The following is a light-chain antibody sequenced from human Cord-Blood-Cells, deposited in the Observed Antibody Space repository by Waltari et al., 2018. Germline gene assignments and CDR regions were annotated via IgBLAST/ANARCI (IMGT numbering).Light chain of an antibody. J-gene: IGKJ3*01. Sequence: DIQMTQSPSSLSASVGDRVTITCRASQSISSYLNWYQQKPGKAPKLLIYAASSLQSGVPSRFSVSGSGTDFTLTISSLQPEDFATYYCQQSYSTLPITFGPGTKVDIK. CDR3: QQSYSTLPIT. CDR2: AAS. V-gene: IGKV1-39*01. CDR1: QSISSY.